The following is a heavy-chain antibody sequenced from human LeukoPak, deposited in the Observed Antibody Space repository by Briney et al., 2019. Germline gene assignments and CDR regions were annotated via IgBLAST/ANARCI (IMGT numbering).Heavy chain of an antibody. J-gene: IGHJ4*02. CDR1: GGSVNNGDYY. D-gene: IGHD1-26*01. CDR2: IYYSGST. Sequence: TLSLTCPVSGGSVNNGDYYWSWIRQHPGKGLEWIGSIYYSGSTYPNPSLKSRVTISVDTSKNQFSLNLSSVTAADTAVYYCARVSSGSYSSFDYWGQGTLVTVSS. CDR3: ARVSSGSYSSFDY. V-gene: IGHV4-31*03.